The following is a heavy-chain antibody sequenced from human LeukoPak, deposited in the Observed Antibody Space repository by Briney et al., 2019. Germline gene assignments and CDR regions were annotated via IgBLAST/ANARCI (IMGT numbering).Heavy chain of an antibody. CDR1: GLTFSNYA. CDR3: AKAEGATLYYYGLDV. V-gene: IGHV3-23*01. J-gene: IGHJ6*04. CDR2: ISSGGGDT. Sequence: GGSLRLSCAASGLTFSNYAMNWVRQAPGKGLEWVSTISSGGGDTYIADSVKGRFTISRDHSKYTLYLQMNRLRADDTAVYYCAKAEGATLYYYGLDVCGEGTTVTVSS.